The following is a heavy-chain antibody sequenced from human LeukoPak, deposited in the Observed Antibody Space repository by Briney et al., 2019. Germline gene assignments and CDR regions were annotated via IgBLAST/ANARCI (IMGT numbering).Heavy chain of an antibody. CDR3: ARGDLGYCSSTSCYNSRAGYGMDV. CDR2: INHSGST. Sequence: SETLSLTCAVYGGSFSGYYWSWIRQPPGKGLEWIGEINHSGSTNYNPSLKSRVTISVDTSKNQFSLKLSSVTAADTAVYYCARGDLGYCSSTSCYNSRAGYGMDVWGQGTTVTVSS. D-gene: IGHD2-2*02. J-gene: IGHJ6*02. V-gene: IGHV4-34*01. CDR1: GGSFSGYY.